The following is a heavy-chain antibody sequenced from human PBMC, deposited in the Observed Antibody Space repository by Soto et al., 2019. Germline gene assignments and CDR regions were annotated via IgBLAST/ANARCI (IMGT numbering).Heavy chain of an antibody. J-gene: IGHJ6*02. CDR3: FKEGYSSSRTHYGLDV. CDR1: SNHA. V-gene: IGHV3-23*01. D-gene: IGHD6-13*01. Sequence: SNHAVSRDRTDQRKGLEWVSAISGSGGSTYYADSVKGRFTISRDNSKNTLYLQMNSLRAEDTAVYFCFKEGYSSSRTHYGLDVSGQRTTVSV. CDR2: ISGSGGST.